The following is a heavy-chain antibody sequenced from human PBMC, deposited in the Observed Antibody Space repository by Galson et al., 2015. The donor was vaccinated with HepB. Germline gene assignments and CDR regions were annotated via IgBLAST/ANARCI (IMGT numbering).Heavy chain of an antibody. CDR1: GFTFSSYA. CDR2: ISGSGTSGGST. CDR3: AKGHTTGLNCFDH. J-gene: IGHJ5*02. Sequence: SLRLSCAASGFTFSSYAMSWVRQAPGKGLEWVSDISGSGTSGGSTYYPDSVRSRFTISRDNSKNTQYLQMNSLRAEDKAVYYCAKGHTTGLNCFDHWGQGSLVTASS. V-gene: IGHV3-23*01. D-gene: IGHD1-1*01.